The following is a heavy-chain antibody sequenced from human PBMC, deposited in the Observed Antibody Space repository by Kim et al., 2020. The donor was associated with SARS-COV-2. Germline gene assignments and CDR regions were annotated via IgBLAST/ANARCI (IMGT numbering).Heavy chain of an antibody. CDR2: ISYDGSNK. J-gene: IGHJ6*02. CDR3: ARDRRGYCSGGSCPRTYYYYYYGMDV. V-gene: IGHV3-30*04. CDR1: GFTFSSYA. Sequence: GGSLRLSCAASGFTFSSYAMHWVRQAPGKGLEWVAVISYDGSNKYYADSVKGRFTISRDNSKNTLYRQMNSLRAEDTAVYYCARDRRGYCSGGSCPRTYYYYYYGMDVWGQGTTVTVSS. D-gene: IGHD2-15*01.